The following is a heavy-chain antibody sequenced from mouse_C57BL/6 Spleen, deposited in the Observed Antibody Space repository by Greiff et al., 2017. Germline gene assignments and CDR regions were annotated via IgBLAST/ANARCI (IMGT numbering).Heavy chain of an antibody. Sequence: QVQLQQPGTELVKPGASVKLSCKASGYTFTSYWMHWVKQRPGQGLEWIGNINPSNGGTNYNEKFKSKATLTVDKSSSTAYMQLSSLTSEDSAVYYCARTDYDGYYPWAMDYWGQGTSVTVSS. V-gene: IGHV1-53*01. J-gene: IGHJ4*01. CDR2: INPSNGGT. D-gene: IGHD2-3*01. CDR1: GYTFTSYW. CDR3: ARTDYDGYYPWAMDY.